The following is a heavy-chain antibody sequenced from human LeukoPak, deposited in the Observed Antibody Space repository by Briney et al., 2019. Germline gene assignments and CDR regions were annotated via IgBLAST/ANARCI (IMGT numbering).Heavy chain of an antibody. CDR1: GYTFTSYG. Sequence: GASVKVSCKASGYTFTSYGISWVRQAPGQGLEWMGWISAYNGNTNYAQKLQGRVTMTTDTSTSTAYMELRSLRSDDTAVYYCARDVLRYWRNAFDIWGQGTMVTVSS. CDR3: ARDVLRYWRNAFDI. D-gene: IGHD3-9*01. J-gene: IGHJ3*02. CDR2: ISAYNGNT. V-gene: IGHV1-18*01.